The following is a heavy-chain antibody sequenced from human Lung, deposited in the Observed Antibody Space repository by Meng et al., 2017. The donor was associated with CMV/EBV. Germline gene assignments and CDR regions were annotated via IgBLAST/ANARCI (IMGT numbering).Heavy chain of an antibody. CDR3: AKDSRIFGVVIEYFDY. CDR1: GFTFSSYA. D-gene: IGHD3-3*02. J-gene: IGHJ4*02. V-gene: IGHV3-23*01. Sequence: GEXXKISCAASGFTFSSYAMSWVRQAPGKGLEWVSAISGSGGSTYYADSVKGRFTISRDNSKNTLYLQMNSLRVEDTAVYYCAKDSRIFGVVIEYFDYWGQGTLVTVSS. CDR2: ISGSGGST.